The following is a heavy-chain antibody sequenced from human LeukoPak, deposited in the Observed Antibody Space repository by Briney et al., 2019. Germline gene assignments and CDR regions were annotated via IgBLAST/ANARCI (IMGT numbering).Heavy chain of an antibody. CDR1: GFTFSTSW. Sequence: GGSLRLSCVASGFTFSTSWMDWVRHVPGKGLEWVANIKEDGSETYYVDSAKGRFTISRDNAKKSLYLQMDSLRVEDTAIYYCTKSLDYWGQGTPVTVSS. CDR2: IKEDGSET. J-gene: IGHJ4*02. CDR3: TKSLDY. V-gene: IGHV3-7*01.